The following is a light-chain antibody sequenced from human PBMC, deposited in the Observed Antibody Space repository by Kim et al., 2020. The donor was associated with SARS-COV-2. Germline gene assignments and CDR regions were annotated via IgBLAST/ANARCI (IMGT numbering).Light chain of an antibody. Sequence: ALGQTVRLTCLGDRLRSYYASWYQQKPGQAPVPVMFDKDNRPSGIPDRFSGSSSGDTASLTITGAQAEDEADYYCNSRDSSGDHFVFGPGTKVTVL. CDR1: RLRSYY. J-gene: IGLJ1*01. CDR3: NSRDSSGDHFV. CDR2: DKD. V-gene: IGLV3-19*01.